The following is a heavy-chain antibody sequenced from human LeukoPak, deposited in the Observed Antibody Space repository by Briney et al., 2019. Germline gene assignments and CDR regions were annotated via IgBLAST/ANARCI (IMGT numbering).Heavy chain of an antibody. D-gene: IGHD6-6*01. V-gene: IGHV4-39*01. Sequence: GSLRLSCAASGFTFSDYYMSWIRQPPGKGLEWIGSIYYSGSTYYNPSLKSRVTISVDTSKNQFSLKLSSVTAADTAVYYCARHTYSSSSYHFDYWGQGTLVTVSS. CDR1: GFTFSDYY. J-gene: IGHJ4*02. CDR3: ARHTYSSSSYHFDY. CDR2: IYYSGST.